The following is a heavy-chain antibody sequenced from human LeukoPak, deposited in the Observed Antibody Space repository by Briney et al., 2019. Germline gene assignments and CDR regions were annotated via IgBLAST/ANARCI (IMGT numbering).Heavy chain of an antibody. CDR3: ARGNYYGAGTYDLDY. J-gene: IGHJ4*02. V-gene: IGHV1-69*13. D-gene: IGHD3-10*01. CDR2: IIPMFT. CDR1: GGTFSSYA. Sequence: SVKVSCKASGGTFSSYAITWVRQAPGQGLEWMGGIIPMFTSYGQKFQGRLTITADESTNTVYMELSSLRSEDTAVYYCARGNYYGAGTYDLDYWGQGTLVTVSS.